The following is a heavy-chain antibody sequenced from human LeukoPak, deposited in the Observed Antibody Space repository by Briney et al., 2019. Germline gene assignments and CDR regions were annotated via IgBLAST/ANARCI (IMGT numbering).Heavy chain of an antibody. J-gene: IGHJ4*02. CDR2: IGGSSDFT. D-gene: IGHD3-10*01. CDR3: AKADRGWGVITKD. V-gene: IGHV3-23*01. CDR1: GFTFSSYG. Sequence: GGSLRLSCAASGFTFSSYGMHWARQAPGKGLEWVSAIGGSSDFTYYAENVKGRFTISRDNSKETLYLQMNSLRAEDTAVYYCAKADRGWGVITKDWGQGTLVTVSS.